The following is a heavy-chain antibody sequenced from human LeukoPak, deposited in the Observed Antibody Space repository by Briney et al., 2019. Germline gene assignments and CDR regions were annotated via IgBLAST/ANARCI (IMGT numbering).Heavy chain of an antibody. CDR2: ISGSGGST. V-gene: IGHV3-23*01. CDR3: AKSAAEYQLPVLTWFDP. J-gene: IGHJ5*02. Sequence: PGGSLRLSCAASGFTFSSYAMSWVRQAPGKGLEWVSAISGSGGSTYYADSVKGRFTISRDNSKNTLYLQMNSLRAEDTAVYYCAKSAAEYQLPVLTWFDPWGQGTLVTVSS. D-gene: IGHD2-2*01. CDR1: GFTFSSYA.